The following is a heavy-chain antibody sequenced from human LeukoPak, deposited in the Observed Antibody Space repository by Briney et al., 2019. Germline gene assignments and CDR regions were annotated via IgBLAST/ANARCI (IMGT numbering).Heavy chain of an antibody. D-gene: IGHD4-11*01. CDR2: ISGSGGST. CDR3: AKAGDYSNYYFDY. V-gene: IGHV3-23*01. Sequence: GGSLRLSCAASGFTFSSYAMSWVRQAPGKGLEWASAISGSGGSTYYADSVKGRFTISRDNSKNTLYLQMNSLRAEDTAVYYCAKAGDYSNYYFDYWGQGTLVTVSS. CDR1: GFTFSSYA. J-gene: IGHJ4*02.